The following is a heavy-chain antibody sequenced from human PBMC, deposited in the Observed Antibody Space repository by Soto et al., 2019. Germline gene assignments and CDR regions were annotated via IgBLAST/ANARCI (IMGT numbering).Heavy chain of an antibody. D-gene: IGHD5-18*01. V-gene: IGHV3-23*01. CDR3: AKDPDTAMVHNWFDP. CDR2: ISGSGVST. CDR1: GFTFSSYA. J-gene: IGHJ5*02. Sequence: GGSLRLSFAASGFTFSSYAMSWVRQAPGKGLEWASAISGSGVSTYYADSVKGRFTISRDNSKNTLYLQMNSLRAEDTAVYYCAKDPDTAMVHNWFDPWGQGTLVTVSS.